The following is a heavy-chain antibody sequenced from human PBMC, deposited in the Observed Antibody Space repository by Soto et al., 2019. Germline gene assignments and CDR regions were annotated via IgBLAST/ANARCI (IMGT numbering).Heavy chain of an antibody. CDR1: GLTFNSYA. CDR3: AKDEQHGEAYWGGGYLYLMDV. Sequence: GGSLRLSCAASGLTFNSYAMSWVRQAPGKGLEWVSGIGASGGTTYFADSVKGRFTISRDNSKNTLYLQMNRLRAGDTAVYYCAKDEQHGEAYWGGGYLYLMDVWGPGTTVTVSS. CDR2: IGASGGTT. V-gene: IGHV3-23*01. J-gene: IGHJ6*02. D-gene: IGHD1-26*01.